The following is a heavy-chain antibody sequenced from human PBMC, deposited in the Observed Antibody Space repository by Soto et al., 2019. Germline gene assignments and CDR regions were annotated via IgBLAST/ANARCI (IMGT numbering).Heavy chain of an antibody. CDR2: ISGSGGST. V-gene: IGHV3-23*01. D-gene: IGHD2-21*01. CDR3: AKEGWDCGGDCYPDYYYYYYMDV. CDR1: GFTFSSYA. Sequence: GGSLRLSCAASGFTFSSYAMSWVRQAPGKGLEWVSAISGSGGSTYYADSVKGRFTISRDNSKNTLYLQMNSLRAEDTAVYYCAKEGWDCGGDCYPDYYYYYYMDVWGKGTTVTVSS. J-gene: IGHJ6*03.